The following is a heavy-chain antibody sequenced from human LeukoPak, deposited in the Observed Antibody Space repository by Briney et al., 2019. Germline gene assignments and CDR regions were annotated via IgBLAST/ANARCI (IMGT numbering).Heavy chain of an antibody. CDR3: AKDGYADYGSGSYFSH. J-gene: IGHJ4*02. CDR1: GFTFSTYG. Sequence: PGGSLRLSCAASGFTFSTYGMHWVRQAPGKGLEWVAFIWYDGNEKYFADSVKGRFTISRDNSKNTLYLQMNSLRAEDTALYYCAKDGYADYGSGSYFSHWGQGTLVTVSS. D-gene: IGHD3-10*01. CDR2: IWYDGNEK. V-gene: IGHV3-30*02.